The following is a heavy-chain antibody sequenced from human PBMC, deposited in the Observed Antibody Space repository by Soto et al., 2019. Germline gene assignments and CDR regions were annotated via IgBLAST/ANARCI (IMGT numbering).Heavy chain of an antibody. D-gene: IGHD3-16*01. CDR3: ARESDGGSSYFAY. CDR2: IYYSGST. Sequence: PSETLSLTCTVSGGSISSYYWSWIRQPPGKGLEWIGYIYYSGSTNYNPSLKSRVTISVDTSKNQFSLRMSSVTAADTAVYYCARESDGGSSYFAYGGGGPRAPVSS. V-gene: IGHV4-59*01. CDR1: GGSISSYY. J-gene: IGHJ4*02.